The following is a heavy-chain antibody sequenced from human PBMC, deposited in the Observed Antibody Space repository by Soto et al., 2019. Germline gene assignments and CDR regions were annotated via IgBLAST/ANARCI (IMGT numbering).Heavy chain of an antibody. V-gene: IGHV3-23*01. J-gene: IGHJ5*02. Sequence: XGSLRLSCAASGFTFSSYGMSWVRQAPGKGLEWVSAISGSGGSTYYADSVKGRFTISRDNSKNTLYLQMNSLRAEDTAVYYCAKETVLPNNWNDGGVYWFDPWGQGTLVTVSS. CDR2: ISGSGGST. CDR1: GFTFSSYG. CDR3: AKETVLPNNWNDGGVYWFDP. D-gene: IGHD1-1*01.